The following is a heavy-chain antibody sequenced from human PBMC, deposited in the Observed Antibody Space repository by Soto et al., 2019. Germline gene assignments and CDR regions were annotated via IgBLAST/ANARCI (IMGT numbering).Heavy chain of an antibody. CDR1: GFSFSSYA. J-gene: IGHJ3*02. V-gene: IGHV3-23*01. Sequence: GGSLRLSCAASGFSFSSYAMSWVRQAPPQGLEWVSSISTRGGRTYYADSVKGRFSISRDNSANAKNSLYLQMHSLRAEDTAVYYCAREVDTGLGNEAIDIWGQGTMVTVS. CDR2: ISTRGGRT. CDR3: AREVDTGLGNEAIDI. D-gene: IGHD5-18*01.